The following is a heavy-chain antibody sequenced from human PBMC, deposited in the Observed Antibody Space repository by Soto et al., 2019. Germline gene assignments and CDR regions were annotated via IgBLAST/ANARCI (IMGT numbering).Heavy chain of an antibody. CDR2: IKQDGSEK. D-gene: IGHD3-3*01. CDR3: ARDKGYYEFCSGYYPLDI. V-gene: IGHV3-7*01. Sequence: GGSLRLSCAASGFTFSSYWMSWVRQAPGKGLEWVANIKQDGSEKYYVDSVKGRFTISRDNAKNSLYLQMNSLRAEDTAVYYSARDKGYYEFCSGYYPLDIWGQGTMVTVSS. J-gene: IGHJ3*02. CDR1: GFTFSSYW.